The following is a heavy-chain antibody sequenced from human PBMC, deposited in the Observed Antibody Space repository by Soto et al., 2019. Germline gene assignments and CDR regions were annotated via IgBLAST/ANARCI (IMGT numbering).Heavy chain of an antibody. D-gene: IGHD3-10*01. J-gene: IGHJ4*02. Sequence: PGGSLRLSCAASGFTFSNYGMHWVRQAPGKGLEWVAVISDDGVSKYYADSVQGRFTISRDNSESVVLLQMNSLRPDDTALYFCARAYYFGSGTTYTLYYCCQGTQVAVSS. V-gene: IGHV3-30*03. CDR1: GFTFSNYG. CDR2: ISDDGVSK. CDR3: ARAYYFGSGTTYTLYY.